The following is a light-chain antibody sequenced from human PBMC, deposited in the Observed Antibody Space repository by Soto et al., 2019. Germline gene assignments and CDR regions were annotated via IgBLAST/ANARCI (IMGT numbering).Light chain of an antibody. Sequence: QSALTHPAPVSGSPGQSSTISCTGTSSDVGGYNYVSWYQQHPGKAPKLMIYDVSNRPSGGSNRFSGSKSCNTASLTISGLQAEDAADYARSSYKRRSTYVSRTGTKVTXL. CDR2: DVS. CDR3: SSYKRRSTYV. J-gene: IGLJ1*01. CDR1: SSDVGGYNY. V-gene: IGLV2-14*01.